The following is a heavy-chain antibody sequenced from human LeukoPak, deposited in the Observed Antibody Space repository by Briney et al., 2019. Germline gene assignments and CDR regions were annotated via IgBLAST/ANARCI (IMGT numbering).Heavy chain of an antibody. CDR3: ARDERAVADTLGKYY. Sequence: ASVKVSCKASGYTFTSYGISWVRQAPGQGLEWIGWISAYNGNTNYAQKLQGRVTMTTDTSTSTAYMELRSLRSDDTAVYYCARDERAVADTLGKYYWGQGTLVTVSS. J-gene: IGHJ4*02. V-gene: IGHV1-18*01. D-gene: IGHD6-19*01. CDR2: ISAYNGNT. CDR1: GYTFTSYG.